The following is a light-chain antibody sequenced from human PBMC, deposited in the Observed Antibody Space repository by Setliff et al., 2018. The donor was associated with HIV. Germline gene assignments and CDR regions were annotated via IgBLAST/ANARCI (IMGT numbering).Light chain of an antibody. CDR3: CSYAGSSTYV. J-gene: IGLJ1*01. Sequence: QSVLTQPASVSGSPGQSITISCTGTSSDVGSYNLVSWYQHHPGKAPKLMLYEVSKWPSGVSNRFSGFKSGNTASLTISVLQAEDEADYYCCSYAGSSTYVFGIGTKVTVL. CDR1: SSDVGSYNL. CDR2: EVS. V-gene: IGLV2-23*02.